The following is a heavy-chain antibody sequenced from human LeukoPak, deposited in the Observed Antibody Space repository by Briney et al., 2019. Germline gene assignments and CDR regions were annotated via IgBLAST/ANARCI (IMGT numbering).Heavy chain of an antibody. J-gene: IGHJ5*02. CDR3: ARQRFNWNYPNWFDP. CDR2: IYYSGST. Sequence: SQTLSLTCTVSGGSISSGDYYWSWIRQPPGKGLEWIGSIYYSGSTYYNPSLKSRVTISVDTSKNQFSLKLSSVTAADTAVYYCARQRFNWNYPNWFDPWGQGTLVTVSS. V-gene: IGHV4-39*01. D-gene: IGHD1-7*01. CDR1: GGSISSGDYY.